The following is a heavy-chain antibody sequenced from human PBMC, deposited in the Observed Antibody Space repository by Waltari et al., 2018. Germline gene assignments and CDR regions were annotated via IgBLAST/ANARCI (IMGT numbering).Heavy chain of an antibody. CDR3: ARSLWGRTWYYFDS. V-gene: IGHV4-59*08. D-gene: IGHD6-13*01. CDR1: GGSISSYY. Sequence: QVQLQESGPGLVKPSETLSLTCTVSGGSISSYYWSWIRQPPGKGLEWIGYIYYSVNTNYNPSLKGRVSISVDTSKNQFSLKLSSVTAADTAVYYCARSLWGRTWYYFDSWGQGTLVTVSS. J-gene: IGHJ4*02. CDR2: IYYSVNT.